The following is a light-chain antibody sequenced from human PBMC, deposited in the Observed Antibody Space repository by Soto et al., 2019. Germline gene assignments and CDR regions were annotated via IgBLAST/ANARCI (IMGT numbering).Light chain of an antibody. CDR1: QGIGTL. CDR2: GTA. Sequence: DIQLTQSPSAMSASVGDRVTITCRASQGIGTLLTWFQQKSGRVPKRLIYGTANLQNGVPTRFSGTGSGTEFTLTISSLQPEDFATYYCLQHAGYPFTFGGGTKVEIK. V-gene: IGKV1-17*03. CDR3: LQHAGYPFT. J-gene: IGKJ4*01.